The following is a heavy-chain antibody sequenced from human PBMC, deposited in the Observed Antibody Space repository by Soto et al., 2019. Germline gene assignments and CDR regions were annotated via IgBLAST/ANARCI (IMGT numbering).Heavy chain of an antibody. D-gene: IGHD3-9*01. J-gene: IGHJ4*02. V-gene: IGHV4-59*08. Sequence: GNTNYNPPLKSRVTISLDTSKNQFSLKLSSVTAADTAVYYCARHPGYYDILTGYSTYYFDYWGQGLLVTVSS. CDR3: ARHPGYYDILTGYSTYYFDY. CDR2: GNT.